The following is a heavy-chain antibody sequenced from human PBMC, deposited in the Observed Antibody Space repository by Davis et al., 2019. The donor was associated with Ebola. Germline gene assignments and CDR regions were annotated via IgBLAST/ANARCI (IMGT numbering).Heavy chain of an antibody. J-gene: IGHJ6*02. CDR3: ARGGRFVDNSGNYQYFYGVDV. Sequence: HTGGSLRLSCAASGFTFSSYWMHWVRQAPGKGLVWVSRINSDGSITSYADSVKGRFTISRDNAKNTLYLQMNSLRAEDTAVYYCARGGRFVDNSGNYQYFYGVDVWGQGTTVTVSS. V-gene: IGHV3-74*01. CDR2: INSDGSIT. D-gene: IGHD3-16*02. CDR1: GFTFSSYW.